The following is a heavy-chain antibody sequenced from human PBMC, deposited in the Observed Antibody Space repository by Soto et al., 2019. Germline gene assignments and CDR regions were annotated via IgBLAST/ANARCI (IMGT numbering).Heavy chain of an antibody. CDR3: ARSGSMVRGVITSYYYYGMDV. J-gene: IGHJ6*02. CDR1: GGTFSSYA. Sequence: QVQLVQSGAEVKKPGSSVNVSCKASGGTFSSYAISWVRQAPGQGLEWMGGIIPIFGTANYAQKFQGRVTITADESTSTAYMELSSLRSEDTAVYYCARSGSMVRGVITSYYYYGMDVWGQGTTVTVSS. CDR2: IIPIFGTA. V-gene: IGHV1-69*01. D-gene: IGHD3-10*01.